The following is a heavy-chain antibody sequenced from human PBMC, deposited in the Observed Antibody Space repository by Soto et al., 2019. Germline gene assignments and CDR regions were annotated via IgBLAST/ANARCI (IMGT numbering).Heavy chain of an antibody. CDR3: ARESDYYGSGSYYYGMDV. CDR2: INPNSGGT. V-gene: IGHV1-2*04. CDR1: GYTFTGYY. J-gene: IGHJ6*02. D-gene: IGHD3-10*01. Sequence: GASVKVSCKASGYTFTGYYMHWVRQAPGQGLEWMGWINPNSGGTNYAQKFQGWVTMTRDTSISTAYMELSRLRSDDTAVYYCARESDYYGSGSYYYGMDVWGQGTTVTVSS.